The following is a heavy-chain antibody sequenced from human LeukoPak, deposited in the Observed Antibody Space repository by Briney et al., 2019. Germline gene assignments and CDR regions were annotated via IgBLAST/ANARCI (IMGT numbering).Heavy chain of an antibody. CDR1: GFTFSSYG. CDR2: IRYDGSNK. CDR3: ATKLERTLLLDY. J-gene: IGHJ4*02. Sequence: GGSLRLSCAASGFTFSSYGMHWVRQAPGKGLEWVAFIRYDGSNKYYADSVKGRFTISRDNSKNTLYLQMNSLRAEDTAVYYCATKLERTLLLDYWGQGTLVTVSS. D-gene: IGHD1-1*01. V-gene: IGHV3-30*02.